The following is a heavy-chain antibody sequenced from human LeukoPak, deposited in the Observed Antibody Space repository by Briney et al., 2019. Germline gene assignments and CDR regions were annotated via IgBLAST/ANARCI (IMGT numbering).Heavy chain of an antibody. Sequence: SGPSLLKPTQTLTLTGTFSGFALSTSGMCVSWVRQPPGKALAWLALSDWDDDKYYSTSLKTRLTISKDTSKNQVVLTMTNMDPVDTATYYCARIVHSGGWFDPWGQGTLVTVSS. V-gene: IGHV2-70*20. J-gene: IGHJ5*02. CDR3: ARIVHSGGWFDP. CDR1: GFALSTSGMC. CDR2: SDWDDDK. D-gene: IGHD1-14*01.